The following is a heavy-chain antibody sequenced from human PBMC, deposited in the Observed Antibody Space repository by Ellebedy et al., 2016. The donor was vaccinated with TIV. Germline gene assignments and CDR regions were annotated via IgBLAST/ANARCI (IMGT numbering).Heavy chain of an antibody. CDR3: ARDGDVDTAMGETGSYFDY. D-gene: IGHD5-18*01. Sequence: SETLSLTXTVSGGSISSGGYYWSWIRQHPGKGLEWIGYIYYSGSTYYNPSLKSRVTISVDTSKNQFSLKLSSVTAADTAVYYCARDGDVDTAMGETGSYFDYWGQGTLVTVSS. J-gene: IGHJ4*02. V-gene: IGHV4-31*03. CDR2: IYYSGST. CDR1: GGSISSGGYY.